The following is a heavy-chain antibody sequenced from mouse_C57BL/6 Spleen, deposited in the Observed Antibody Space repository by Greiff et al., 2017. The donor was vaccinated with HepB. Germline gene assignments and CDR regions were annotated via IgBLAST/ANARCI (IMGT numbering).Heavy chain of an antibody. CDR3: ARKADYDRDYFDY. Sequence: EVHLVESGGGLVKPGGSLKLSCAASGFTFSSYAMSWVRQTPEKRLEWVATISDGGSYTYYPDNVKGRFTISRDNAKNNLYLQMSQLKSEDTAMYYCARKADYDRDYFDYWGQGTTLTVSS. D-gene: IGHD2-4*01. CDR2: ISDGGSYT. CDR1: GFTFSSYA. V-gene: IGHV5-4*01. J-gene: IGHJ2*01.